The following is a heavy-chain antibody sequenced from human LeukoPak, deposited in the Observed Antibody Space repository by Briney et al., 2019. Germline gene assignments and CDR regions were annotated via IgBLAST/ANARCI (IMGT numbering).Heavy chain of an antibody. D-gene: IGHD3-3*01. CDR1: GYTFTSYD. J-gene: IGHJ3*02. CDR2: MNPNSGNT. CDR3: ARGLLWSGWGKADAFDI. Sequence: ASVEVSCKASGYTFTSYDINWVRQATGQGLEWMGWMNPNSGNTGYAQKFQGRVTMTRNTSISTAYMELSSLRSEDTAVYYCARGLLWSGWGKADAFDIWGQGTMVTVSS. V-gene: IGHV1-8*01.